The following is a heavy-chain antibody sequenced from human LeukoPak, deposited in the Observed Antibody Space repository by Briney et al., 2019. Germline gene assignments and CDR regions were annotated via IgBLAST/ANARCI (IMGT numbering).Heavy chain of an antibody. V-gene: IGHV1-8*01. CDR2: MNPKSGNT. D-gene: IGHD3-22*01. CDR3: ARGGNYYDSGGYYYVTTFDY. J-gene: IGHJ4*02. CDR1: GYTLTNYD. Sequence: ASVKVSCKASGYTLTNYDINWVRQATGQGLEWMGWMNPKSGNTGFAQKFQGRITMTRTTSITTAYMELSSLRSEDTAVYYCARGGNYYDSGGYYYVTTFDYWGQGTLVTVSS.